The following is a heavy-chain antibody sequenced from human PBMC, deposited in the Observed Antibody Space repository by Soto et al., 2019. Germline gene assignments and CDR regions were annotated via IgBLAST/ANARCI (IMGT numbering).Heavy chain of an antibody. J-gene: IGHJ4*02. CDR1: GFPFSSYA. Sequence: QVQLVESGGGVVQPGRSLRLSCAASGFPFSSYAMHWVRQAPGKGLEWVAVISYDGTNKYYADSVKGRFTISRDNSKNTLYLQMNSLRPEDMAVFYCARDRRPEVTVNFDYWGQGTLVTVSS. CDR2: ISYDGTNK. D-gene: IGHD1-20*01. V-gene: IGHV3-30-3*01. CDR3: ARDRRPEVTVNFDY.